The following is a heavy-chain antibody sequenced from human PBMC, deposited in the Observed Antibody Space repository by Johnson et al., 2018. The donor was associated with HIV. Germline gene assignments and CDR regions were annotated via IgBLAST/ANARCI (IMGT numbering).Heavy chain of an antibody. Sequence: VQLVESGGGLVKPGGSLRLPCAASGFTFSNAWMTWVRQPPGKGLEWVSVIYSGGNTYYADSVKGRFTISRDNVRNSVYLQMNSLGVEDTAVYYCARGYCTQGVCYTKVDAFDIWGQGTMVTVSS. J-gene: IGHJ3*02. V-gene: IGHV3-69-1*01. D-gene: IGHD2-8*01. CDR2: IYSGGNT. CDR1: GFTFSNAW. CDR3: ARGYCTQGVCYTKVDAFDI.